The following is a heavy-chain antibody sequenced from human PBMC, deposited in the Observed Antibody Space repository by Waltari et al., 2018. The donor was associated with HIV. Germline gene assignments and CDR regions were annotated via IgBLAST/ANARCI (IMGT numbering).Heavy chain of an antibody. V-gene: IGHV3-15*02. CDR2: LRSKTDGGAT. CDR1: GITFKNAW. D-gene: IGHD1-26*01. Sequence: VQLVESGGALVTPEGSLKISCAVSGITFKNAWLSWVRQAPGKGVQWLGHLRSKTDGGATDYAAPLSGRFAISTDDFNNTMFLEMKTLKVDDTAVYYCTTFEMGTTRNFWGQGTLVTVSS. CDR3: TTFEMGTTRNF. J-gene: IGHJ4*02.